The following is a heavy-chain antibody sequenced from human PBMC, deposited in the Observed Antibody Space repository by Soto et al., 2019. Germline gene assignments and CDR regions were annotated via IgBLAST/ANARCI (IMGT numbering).Heavy chain of an antibody. V-gene: IGHV4-30-4*01. J-gene: IGHJ4*02. CDR2: IYYTGST. CDR3: ARARAAGRNSVYFDY. CDR1: GGSISSGDYY. Sequence: SETLSLNCSVSGGSISSGDYYWSWIRQPPGKGLEWIGYIYYTGSTYYNPSLKSRLSLSVDTSKNQFSLRLSSVTAADTAVYYCARARAAGRNSVYFDYWGQGILVTVSS. D-gene: IGHD4-4*01.